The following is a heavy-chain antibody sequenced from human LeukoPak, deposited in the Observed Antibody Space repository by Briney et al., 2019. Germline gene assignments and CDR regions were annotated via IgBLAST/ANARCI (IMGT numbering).Heavy chain of an antibody. D-gene: IGHD2-2*01. J-gene: IGHJ6*02. Sequence: GGSLRLSCAASGFTFSSYAMHWVRQAPGKGLEWVAVISYDGSNKYYADSVKGRFTISRDNSKNTLYLQMNSLRAEDTAVYYCARDHCSSTSCSPGYYGMDVWGQGTTVTVSS. CDR3: ARDHCSSTSCSPGYYGMDV. V-gene: IGHV3-30-3*01. CDR1: GFTFSSYA. CDR2: ISYDGSNK.